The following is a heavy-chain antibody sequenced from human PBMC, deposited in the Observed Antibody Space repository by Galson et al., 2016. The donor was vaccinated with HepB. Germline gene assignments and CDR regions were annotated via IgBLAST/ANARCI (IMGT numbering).Heavy chain of an antibody. CDR2: IYYSGST. CDR1: GGSISPYY. V-gene: IGHV4-59*06. Sequence: LSLTCTVSGGSISPYYWSWIRQPPGKELEWIGYIYYSGSTFYNPTLKSRINISLDTSKNQFSLKLTSVTAADTAVYYCARDNGDYGDALDIWGQGRVVTVSS. J-gene: IGHJ3*02. CDR3: ARDNGDYGDALDI. D-gene: IGHD4-17*01.